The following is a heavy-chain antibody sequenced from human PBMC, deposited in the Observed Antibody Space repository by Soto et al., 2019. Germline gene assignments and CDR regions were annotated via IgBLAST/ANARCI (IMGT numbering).Heavy chain of an antibody. CDR3: ARASRDGYIYAY. J-gene: IGHJ4*02. CDR2: IYYSGST. V-gene: IGHV4-39*01. Sequence: NPSETLSLTCTVSGCSISSSSYYWGWIRQPPGKGLEWIGSIYYSGSTYYNPSLKSRVTISVDTSKNQFSLKLSSVTAADTAVYYCARASRDGYIYAYWGQGTLVTVSS. CDR1: GCSISSSSYY. D-gene: IGHD5-12*01.